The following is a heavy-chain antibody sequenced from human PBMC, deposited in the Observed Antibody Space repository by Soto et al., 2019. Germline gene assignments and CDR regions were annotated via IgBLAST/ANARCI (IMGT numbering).Heavy chain of an antibody. J-gene: IGHJ6*02. Sequence: GGSLRLSCAASGFTFSSYWMHWVRQAPGKGLVWVSRINTDDSSSNYADSVKGRFTISRDNAKNTLYLQMNSLRAEDTAVYYCVRDSPPPYYSGMDVWGQGTTVTVSS. CDR1: GFTFSSYW. CDR3: VRDSPPPYYSGMDV. CDR2: INTDDSSS. V-gene: IGHV3-74*01.